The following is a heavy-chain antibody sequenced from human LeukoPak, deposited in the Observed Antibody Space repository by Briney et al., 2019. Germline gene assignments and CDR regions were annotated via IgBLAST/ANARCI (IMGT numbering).Heavy chain of an antibody. D-gene: IGHD5-18*01. Sequence: PGRSLRLSCAAPGFTFDDYAIHWVRQVPGKGLEWVSGISWNSGTIGYEVSVKGRFTISRDNAKNSLYLQMNSLRAEDTALYYCAKERIVGGYRYGPFDHWGQGTLVTVSS. CDR2: ISWNSGTI. J-gene: IGHJ4*02. CDR3: AKERIVGGYRYGPFDH. V-gene: IGHV3-9*01. CDR1: GFTFDDYA.